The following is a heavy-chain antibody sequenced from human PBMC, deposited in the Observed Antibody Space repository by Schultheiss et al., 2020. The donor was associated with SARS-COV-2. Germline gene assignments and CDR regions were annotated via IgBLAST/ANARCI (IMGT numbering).Heavy chain of an antibody. Sequence: GGSLRLSCAASGFTFSSYSMNWVRQAPGKGLEWVSSISSSSSYIYYADSVKGRFTISRDNAKNSLYLQMNSLRAEDTAVYYCARTISLFNYATYYYYYYGMDVWGQGTTVTVSS. V-gene: IGHV3-21*01. CDR2: ISSSSSYI. CDR1: GFTFSSYS. D-gene: IGHD4-11*01. CDR3: ARTISLFNYATYYYYYYGMDV. J-gene: IGHJ6*02.